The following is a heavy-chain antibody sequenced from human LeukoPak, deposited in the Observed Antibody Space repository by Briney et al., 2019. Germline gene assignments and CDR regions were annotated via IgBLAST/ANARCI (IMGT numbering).Heavy chain of an antibody. Sequence: PSETLSLTCSVSGGSISSSSYCWAWIRQSPEKGLEWIGLIYYTGGTNYSPSLKSRVTISVDTSKNQFSLRLNSVTAADTAVYYCARHGGTRVTLVEVFYFDYWGQGTLVTVSS. CDR1: GGSISSSSYC. CDR2: IYYTGGT. J-gene: IGHJ4*02. D-gene: IGHD4-11*01. V-gene: IGHV4-39*01. CDR3: ARHGGTRVTLVEVFYFDY.